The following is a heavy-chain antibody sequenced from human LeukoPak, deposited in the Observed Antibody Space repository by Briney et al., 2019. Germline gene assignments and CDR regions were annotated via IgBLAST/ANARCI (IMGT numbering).Heavy chain of an antibody. D-gene: IGHD2-2*01. V-gene: IGHV3-7*01. J-gene: IGHJ5*02. CDR3: ARDAYGDASES. Sequence: QSGGSLRLSCTGSGFTFSDYWMTWARQAPGKGLEWVANLRPDGSDKYYVDSVKGRFTISRDNAKKLVYLQMNSLRAEDTAVYYCARDAYGDASESWGQGTLVTVSS. CDR1: GFTFSDYW. CDR2: LRPDGSDK.